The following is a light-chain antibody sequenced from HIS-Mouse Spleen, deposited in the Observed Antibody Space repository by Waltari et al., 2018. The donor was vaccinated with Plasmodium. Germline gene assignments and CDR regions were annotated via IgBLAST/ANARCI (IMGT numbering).Light chain of an antibody. CDR3: QQYDNLPYT. Sequence: DIQMTQSPSSLSASVGDRVTITCQASQYISNYLNWYQQKPGKAPKRLIYDASNLETGVPSRFSGSGSGTDFTFTISSLQPEDIATYYCQQYDNLPYTFGQGTKLEIK. CDR2: DAS. CDR1: QYISNY. J-gene: IGKJ2*01. V-gene: IGKV1-33*01.